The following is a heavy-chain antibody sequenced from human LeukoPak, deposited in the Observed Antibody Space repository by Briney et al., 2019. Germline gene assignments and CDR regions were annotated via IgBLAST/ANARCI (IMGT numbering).Heavy chain of an antibody. V-gene: IGHV6-1*01. CDR2: TYYRSKWYN. D-gene: IGHD3-10*01. CDR1: GDSVSSNSAT. Sequence: SQTLSLTCAISGDSVSSNSATWNWIRQSPSRGLEWLGRTYYRSKWYNDYAVSVKSRITINPDTSKNQFSLQLNSVTPEDTAVYYCARAEVVYGFLANWFDPWGQGTLVTVSS. J-gene: IGHJ5*02. CDR3: ARAEVVYGFLANWFDP.